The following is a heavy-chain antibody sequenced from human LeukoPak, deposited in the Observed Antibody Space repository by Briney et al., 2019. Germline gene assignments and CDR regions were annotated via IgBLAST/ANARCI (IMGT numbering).Heavy chain of an antibody. J-gene: IGHJ6*03. CDR2: ISSSSSTI. Sequence: PGGSLRLSCAASGFTFSSYSMNWVRQAPGKGLEWVSYISSSSSTIYYADSVKGRFTISRDNAKNSLYLQMNSLRAEDTAVYYCAFQSPLIFGVVTYYYYYYMDVWGKGTTVTVSS. CDR1: GFTFSSYS. CDR3: AFQSPLIFGVVTYYYYYYMDV. V-gene: IGHV3-48*04. D-gene: IGHD3-3*01.